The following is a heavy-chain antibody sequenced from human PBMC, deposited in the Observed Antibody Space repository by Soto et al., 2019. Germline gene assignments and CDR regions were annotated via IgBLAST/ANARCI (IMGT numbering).Heavy chain of an antibody. J-gene: IGHJ4*02. CDR2: IRRKVNGATT. CDR3: ARKSFPGTYYFDY. Sequence: GGSLRLSCTTSGFTFGDYTMSWFRQAPGKGLEWVGFIRRKVNGATTEYAASVRGRFTISRDDSKSVAYLQMSNLQFEDSAVFFCARKSFPGTYYFDYWGKGPQFTVPS. CDR1: GFTFGDYT. D-gene: IGHD6-13*01. V-gene: IGHV3-49*03.